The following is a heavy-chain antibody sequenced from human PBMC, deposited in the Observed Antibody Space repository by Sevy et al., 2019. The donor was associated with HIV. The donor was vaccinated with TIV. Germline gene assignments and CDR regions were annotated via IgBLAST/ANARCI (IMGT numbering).Heavy chain of an antibody. CDR1: GFSFSRYG. CDR2: ISFDGDNK. CDR3: AKGLSSIYPYSMDV. J-gene: IGHJ6*02. Sequence: GGSLRLSCEASGFSFSRYGMHWVRQVAGKGLEWVAFISFDGDNKTYSDSLRGRLANSRDNSENTMHMQMNNLRLDYTAVYYCAKGLSSIYPYSMDVWGQGTTVTVSS. V-gene: IGHV3-30*18. D-gene: IGHD3-16*01.